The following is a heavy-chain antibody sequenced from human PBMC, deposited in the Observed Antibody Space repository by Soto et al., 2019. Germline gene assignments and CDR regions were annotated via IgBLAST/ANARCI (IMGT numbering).Heavy chain of an antibody. CDR3: CVVKRLDQYSTSGYWFDP. CDR2: IKSKADGETK. J-gene: IGHJ5*02. D-gene: IGHD2-15*01. V-gene: IGHV3-15*01. CDR1: GFTFSHAW. Sequence: EMPVVDSGGGLVKPGGSLRLSCAASGFTFSHAWMSWVRQAPGKGLEWVGRIKSKADGETKDYGAPVRGRFTISRDDAKDTLYLQMNSLRIEDTAVYYCCVVKRLDQYSTSGYWFDPWGPGTLVTVSS.